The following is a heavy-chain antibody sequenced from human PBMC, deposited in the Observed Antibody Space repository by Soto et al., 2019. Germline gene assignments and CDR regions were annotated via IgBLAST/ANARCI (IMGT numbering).Heavy chain of an antibody. CDR2: ISLNSAGV. J-gene: IGHJ4*02. CDR1: GFIFDDFA. Sequence: PGGSLRLSCTVTGFIFDDFAMHWVRQAPGKGLEWVSGISLNSAGVVYADSVKGRFTISRDYAEDSLYLHMHCLRPDDTAFYFCVKDSGGWPRKYFVHGGQGALVTVSS. CDR3: VKDSGGWPRKYFVH. V-gene: IGHV3-9*01. D-gene: IGHD2-15*01.